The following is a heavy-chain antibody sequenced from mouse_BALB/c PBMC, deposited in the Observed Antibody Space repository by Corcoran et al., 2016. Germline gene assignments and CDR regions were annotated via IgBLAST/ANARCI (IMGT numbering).Heavy chain of an antibody. J-gene: IGHJ3*01. CDR3: ARWVLKDVVVY. V-gene: IGHV8-12*01. D-gene: IGHD1-3*01. Sequence: QVTLKESGPGILQPSQTLSLTCSFSGFSLSTSGMGVSWIRQPSGKGLEWLAHIYWDDDKRYNPSLTSRLTISKDTPSNQVFLKITSVDTEDTATYYRARWVLKDVVVYWGQGTVVTSSA. CDR1: GFSLSTSGMG. CDR2: IYWDDDK.